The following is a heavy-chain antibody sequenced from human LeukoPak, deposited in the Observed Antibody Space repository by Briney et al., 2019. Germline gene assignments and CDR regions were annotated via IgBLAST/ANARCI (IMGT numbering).Heavy chain of an antibody. D-gene: IGHD6-19*01. J-gene: IGHJ4*02. CDR2: ISGSGGST. V-gene: IGHV3-23*01. Sequence: PGGSLRLSCAASGFTFSSYAMSWVRQAPGKGLEWVSAISGSGGSTYYADSVKGRFTISRDNSKNTLYLQMNSLRAEDTVVYYCAKPTKRIAVPPPEDYWGQGTLVTVSS. CDR1: GFTFSSYA. CDR3: AKPTKRIAVPPPEDY.